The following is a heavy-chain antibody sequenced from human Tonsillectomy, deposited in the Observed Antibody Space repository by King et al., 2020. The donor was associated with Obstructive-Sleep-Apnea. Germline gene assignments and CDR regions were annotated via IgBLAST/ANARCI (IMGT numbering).Heavy chain of an antibody. D-gene: IGHD3-3*01. Sequence: VQLVESGGGLVQPGGSLRLSCSASGFTFSNFAMHWVRQAPGKGLEYVSAISSNGGSTYYADSVKGRFTISRDNSKNTLYLQMSSLRAEDTAVYYCVKGASGITICGVVDYWGQGTLVTVSS. CDR3: VKGASGITICGVVDY. J-gene: IGHJ4*02. V-gene: IGHV3-64D*06. CDR1: GFTFSNFA. CDR2: ISSNGGST.